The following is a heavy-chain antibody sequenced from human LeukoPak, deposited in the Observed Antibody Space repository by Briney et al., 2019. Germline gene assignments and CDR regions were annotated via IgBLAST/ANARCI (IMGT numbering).Heavy chain of an antibody. CDR3: AIQWGHYYDSSGPFDY. D-gene: IGHD3-22*01. CDR2: IIPILGIA. CDR1: GGTFSSYA. J-gene: IGHJ4*02. V-gene: IGHV1-69*04. Sequence: SVKVSCKASGGTFSSYAISWVRQAPGQGPEWMGRIIPILGIANYAQKFQGRVTITADKSTSTAYMELSSLRSEDTAVYYCAIQWGHYYDSSGPFDYWGQGTLVTVSS.